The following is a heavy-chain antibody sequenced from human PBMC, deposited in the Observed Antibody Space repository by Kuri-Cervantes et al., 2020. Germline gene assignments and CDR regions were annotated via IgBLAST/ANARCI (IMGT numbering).Heavy chain of an antibody. J-gene: IGHJ5*02. CDR3: AREGQAYYNFWSGSSWFDP. Sequence: GGSLRLSCAASGFTFSSYSMNWVRQAPGKGLGWVSGISWNSGTIGYADSVKGRFTISRDNAKNSLYLQMNSLRAEDTAVYYCAREGQAYYNFWSGSSWFDPWGQGTLVTVSS. V-gene: IGHV3-48*04. CDR2: ISWNSGTI. CDR1: GFTFSSYS. D-gene: IGHD3-3*01.